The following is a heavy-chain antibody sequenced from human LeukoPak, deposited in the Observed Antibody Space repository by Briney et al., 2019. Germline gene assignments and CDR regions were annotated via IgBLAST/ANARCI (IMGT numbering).Heavy chain of an antibody. Sequence: PGGSLRLSCAASGFTFSNYAMHWVRQAPGKGLEWVAFISFDGSDKYYADSVKGRFTISRDNSKNTLYLQMNSLRAEDTAVYYCARDGNSGYDYPIFDYWGQGTLVTVSS. CDR1: GFTFSNYA. V-gene: IGHV3-30-3*01. J-gene: IGHJ4*02. D-gene: IGHD5-12*01. CDR3: ARDGNSGYDYPIFDY. CDR2: ISFDGSDK.